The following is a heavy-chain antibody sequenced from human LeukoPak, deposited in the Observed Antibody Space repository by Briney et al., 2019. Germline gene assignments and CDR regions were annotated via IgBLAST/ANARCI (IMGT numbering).Heavy chain of an antibody. Sequence: ASVKVSCKASGYTFTSYYMHWVRQAPGQGLEWMGIINPSGGSTSYAQKFQGRVTMTGDMSTSTVYMELSSLRSEDTAVYYCARDAAASTMVRGVSLDYWGQGTLVTVSS. J-gene: IGHJ4*02. CDR1: GYTFTSYY. CDR3: ARDAAASTMVRGVSLDY. D-gene: IGHD3-10*01. V-gene: IGHV1-46*01. CDR2: INPSGGST.